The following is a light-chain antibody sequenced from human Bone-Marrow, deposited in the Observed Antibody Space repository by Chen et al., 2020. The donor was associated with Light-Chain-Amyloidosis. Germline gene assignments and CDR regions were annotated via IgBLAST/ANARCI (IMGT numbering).Light chain of an antibody. J-gene: IGKJ3*01. V-gene: IGKV4-1*01. CDR2: CAS. CDR3: QQYYNVPFT. CDR1: QSVLYSSTNQNY. Sequence: DIVMTQSPDSLAVSLGDRSTINCKSSQSVLYSSTNQNYLTWDQQKPGQPPTLLIHCASTRESGVPDRFSGSGSSTDLTLTIRSLQAEGVAVYYCQQYYNVPFTVGPGTKVVI.